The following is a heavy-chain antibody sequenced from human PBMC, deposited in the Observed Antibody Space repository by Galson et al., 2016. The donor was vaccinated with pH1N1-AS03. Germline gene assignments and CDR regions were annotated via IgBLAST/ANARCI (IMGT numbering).Heavy chain of an antibody. V-gene: IGHV4-59*08. CDR3: GRHLRNSYSMDV. D-gene: IGHD2-21*01. J-gene: IGHJ6*02. CDR2: IYYTGDI. Sequence: ETLSLPCTVSGGSINSYYWTWIRQPPGKGLEWIGQIYYTGDIIYTPSLRSRVTISVDTSKNQLSLSLSSVTAADTAVYYCGRHLRNSYSMDVWGQGTTVTVSS. CDR1: GGSINSYY.